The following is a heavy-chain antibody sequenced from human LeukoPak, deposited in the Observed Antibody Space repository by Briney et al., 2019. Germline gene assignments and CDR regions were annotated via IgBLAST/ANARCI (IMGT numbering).Heavy chain of an antibody. Sequence: SQTLSLTCTVSGGSISSGGYYWSWIRQPPGKGLEWIGYIYHSGSTYYNPSLKSRVTISVDRSKNQFSLKLSSVTAADTAVYYCARVGSGWFDYWGQGTLVTVSS. CDR1: GGSISSGGYY. D-gene: IGHD6-19*01. J-gene: IGHJ4*02. V-gene: IGHV4-30-2*01. CDR2: IYHSGST. CDR3: ARVGSGWFDY.